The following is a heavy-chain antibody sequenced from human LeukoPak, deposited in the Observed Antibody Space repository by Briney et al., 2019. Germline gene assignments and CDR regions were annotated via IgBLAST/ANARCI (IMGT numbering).Heavy chain of an antibody. J-gene: IGHJ4*02. CDR1: GFTFRTYN. V-gene: IGHV3-21*06. CDR3: VRGDGDLFDF. D-gene: IGHD4-17*01. Sequence: GGSLRLSCAASGFTFRTYNMNWVRQAPGKGLEWVSFIRKTSTKIYYGDSVRGRFTISRDNAKNSIHLQMGSLRVEDTAVYYCVRGDGDLFDFWGQGTLVSVSS. CDR2: IRKTSTKI.